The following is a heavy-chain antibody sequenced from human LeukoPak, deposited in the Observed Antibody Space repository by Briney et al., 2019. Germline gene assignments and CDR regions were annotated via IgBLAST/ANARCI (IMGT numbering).Heavy chain of an antibody. CDR3: ARGRSDLYNFREFDS. CDR2: IYSSGTT. Sequence: KPSETLSLTCTVSGGSLSSGSYYCSWIRQPAGKGLEWIGRIYSSGTTSYNPSLKSRVTISIDTSKNQFSLKLSSVTAADTAVYYCARGRSDLYNFREFDSWGQGTLVTVSS. V-gene: IGHV4-61*02. D-gene: IGHD3-3*01. CDR1: GGSLSSGSYY. J-gene: IGHJ4*02.